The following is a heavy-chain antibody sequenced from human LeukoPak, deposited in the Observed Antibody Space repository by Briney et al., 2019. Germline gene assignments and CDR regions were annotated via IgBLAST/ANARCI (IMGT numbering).Heavy chain of an antibody. CDR3: ARVVPYTEDL. D-gene: IGHD3-16*01. CDR1: GFTFSSNW. CDR2: INEDGSTT. J-gene: IGHJ4*02. V-gene: IGHV3-74*01. Sequence: PGGSLRLSCAASGFTFSSNWMHWVRQAPGKGLVWVSRINEDGSTTNYADSVKGRSTIFRDNAKNTLYLQMNSLRAEDTAVYYCARVVPYTEDLWGQGTLVTVSS.